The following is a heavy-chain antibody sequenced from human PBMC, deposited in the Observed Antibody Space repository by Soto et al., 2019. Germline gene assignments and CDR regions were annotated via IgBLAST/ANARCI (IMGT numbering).Heavy chain of an antibody. V-gene: IGHV1-18*01. CDR3: ARDRLRYFDWLFFYFDY. CDR2: ISAYNGNT. Sequence: ASVKVSCKASGYTFTSYGISWVRQAPGQGLEWMGWISAYNGNTNYAQKLQGRVTMTTDTSTSTAYMELRSLRSDDTAVYYCARDRLRYFDWLFFYFDYWGQGTLVTVSS. J-gene: IGHJ4*02. CDR1: GYTFTSYG. D-gene: IGHD3-9*01.